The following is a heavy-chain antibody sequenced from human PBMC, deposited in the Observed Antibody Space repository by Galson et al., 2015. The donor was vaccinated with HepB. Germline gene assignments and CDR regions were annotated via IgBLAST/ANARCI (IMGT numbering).Heavy chain of an antibody. D-gene: IGHD2-2*01. CDR3: ARGGDVVLSAAMLSRRVNNRGYYMDV. J-gene: IGHJ6*03. V-gene: IGHV4-34*01. CDR1: GGSFSGYY. Sequence: LTCAVYGGSFSGYYWSWIRQPPGKGLEWIGEINHSGSTNYNPSLKSRVTISVDTSKNQFSLKLTSVTAADTAVYYCARGGDVVLSAAMLSRRVNNRGYYMDVWGKGTPVTVSS. CDR2: INHSGST.